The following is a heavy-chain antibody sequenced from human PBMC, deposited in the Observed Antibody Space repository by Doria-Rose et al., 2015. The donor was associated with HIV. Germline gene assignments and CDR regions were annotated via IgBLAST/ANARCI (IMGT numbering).Heavy chain of an antibody. CDR1: GVSLSSPGMG. CDR3: ARIKSSRWYHKYYFDF. V-gene: IGHV2-26*01. J-gene: IGHJ4*02. D-gene: IGHD6-13*01. Sequence: QVQLVQSGPVLVRPTETLTLTCTVSGVSLSSPGMGVSWIRQPPGKALEWLANIFSDDERSYKPSLKSRLTIYRGTSKSQVVLTMTDMDPVDTATYYCARIKSSRWYHKYYFDFWGQGTLVIVSA. CDR2: IFSDDER.